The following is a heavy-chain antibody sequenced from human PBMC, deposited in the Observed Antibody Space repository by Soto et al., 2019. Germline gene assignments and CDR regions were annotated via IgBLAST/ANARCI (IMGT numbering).Heavy chain of an antibody. V-gene: IGHV3-9*01. J-gene: IGHJ4*02. D-gene: IGHD6-13*01. CDR2: ITWNSDNI. CDR3: GKGLSIAAIDY. Sequence: EVELVESGGGLVQPGRSLRLSCTASGFTFDDYAMHWVRQAPGKGLEWVSGITWNSDNIGYADSVRGRFTISRDNVRNSLYLQMNSLRAEDTALYFCGKGLSIAAIDYWGQGTLVTVSS. CDR1: GFTFDDYA.